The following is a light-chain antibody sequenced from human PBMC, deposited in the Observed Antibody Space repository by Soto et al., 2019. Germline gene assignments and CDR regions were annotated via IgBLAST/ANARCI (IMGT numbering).Light chain of an antibody. Sequence: QSALTQPASVSGSPGQSITVSCTGTSSDIGGHNYVSWYQQHPGKVPKLIIYEVSNRPSGVSNRFSGAKSGNTSSPTVSGLPAEDDADYYCSSYTTTTPVIFGGGTKLTVL. CDR2: EVS. V-gene: IGLV2-14*01. CDR3: SSYTTTTPVI. J-gene: IGLJ2*01. CDR1: SSDIGGHNY.